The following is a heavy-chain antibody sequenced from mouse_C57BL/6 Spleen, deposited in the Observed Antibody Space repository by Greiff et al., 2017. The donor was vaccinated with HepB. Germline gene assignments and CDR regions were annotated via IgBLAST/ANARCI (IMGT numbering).Heavy chain of an antibody. V-gene: IGHV1-82*01. CDR1: GYAFSSSW. Sequence: VQGVESGPELVKPGASVKISCKASGYAFSSSWMNWVKQRPGKGLEWIGRIYPGDGDTNYNGKFKGKATLTADKSSSTAYMQLSSLTSEDSAVYFCARGGLLRWGQGTSVTVSS. J-gene: IGHJ4*01. D-gene: IGHD1-1*01. CDR2: IYPGDGDT. CDR3: ARGGLLR.